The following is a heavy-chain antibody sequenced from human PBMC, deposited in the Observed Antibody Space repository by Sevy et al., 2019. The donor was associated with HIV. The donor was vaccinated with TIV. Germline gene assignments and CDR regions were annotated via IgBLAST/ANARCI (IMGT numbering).Heavy chain of an antibody. CDR3: ARDVIPVSYWGWFGP. Sequence: GGSLRLSCAASGFTFSSYSMNWVRQAPGKGLEWVSSISSSSSYMYYADSVKGRFTISRDNAKNSLYLQMNSLRVEDTAVYYCARDVIPVSYWGWFGPWGQGTLVSVSS. CDR2: ISSSSSYM. D-gene: IGHD7-27*01. J-gene: IGHJ5*02. V-gene: IGHV3-21*01. CDR1: GFTFSSYS.